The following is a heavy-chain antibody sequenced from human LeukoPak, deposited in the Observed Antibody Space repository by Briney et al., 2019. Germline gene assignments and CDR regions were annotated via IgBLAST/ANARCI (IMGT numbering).Heavy chain of an antibody. J-gene: IGHJ6*02. CDR1: GFTFSSYW. D-gene: IGHD6-19*01. CDR2: IKQDGGEK. Sequence: GGSLRLSCAASGFTFSSYWMSWVRQAPGKGLEWVANIKQDGGEKYYVDSVKGRSTISRDNALNSLYLQMNSLRAEDTAVYYCARDRSVADTYYYGMDVWGQGTTVTVSS. CDR3: ARDRSVADTYYYGMDV. V-gene: IGHV3-7*01.